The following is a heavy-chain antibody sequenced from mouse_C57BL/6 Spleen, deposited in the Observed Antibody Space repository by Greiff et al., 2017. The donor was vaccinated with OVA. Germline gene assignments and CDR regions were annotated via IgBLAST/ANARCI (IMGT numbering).Heavy chain of an antibody. J-gene: IGHJ2*01. Sequence: EVKLMESGGGLVQPGGSMKLSCVASGFTFSNYWMNWVRQSPEKGLEWVAQIRLKSDNYATHYAESVKGRFTISRDDSKSSVYLQMNNLRAEDTGIYYCTDLPYDYDNYFDYWGQGTTLTVSS. CDR3: TDLPYDYDNYFDY. V-gene: IGHV6-3*01. D-gene: IGHD2-4*01. CDR1: GFTFSNYW. CDR2: IRLKSDNYAT.